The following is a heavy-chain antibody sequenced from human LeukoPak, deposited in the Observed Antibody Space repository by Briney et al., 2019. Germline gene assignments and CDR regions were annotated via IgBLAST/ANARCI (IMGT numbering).Heavy chain of an antibody. D-gene: IGHD1-14*01. CDR1: GFTFDDYA. J-gene: IGHJ4*02. CDR2: ISWNSGSI. CDR3: AKVTRTYEFFGY. Sequence: GGSLRLSCAASGFTFDDYAMHWVRQAPGKGLEWVSGISWNSGSIGYADSVKGRFTISRDNAKNSLYLQMNSLRAEDTALYYCAKVTRTYEFFGYWGQGTLVTVSS. V-gene: IGHV3-9*01.